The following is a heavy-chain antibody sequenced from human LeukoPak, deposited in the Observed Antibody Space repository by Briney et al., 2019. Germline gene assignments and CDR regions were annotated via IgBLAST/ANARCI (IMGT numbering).Heavy chain of an antibody. J-gene: IGHJ4*02. CDR2: INPNSGYT. Sequence: ASVKASCKASGYTFTSFDINWVRQATGQGLEWMGWINPNSGYTYSVQKFQGRVTMTRNPSTSTAYMELSSLRSEDTAVYYCASGDVTVTNNFDYWGQGTLVTVSS. CDR3: ASGDVTVTNNFDY. D-gene: IGHD4-17*01. V-gene: IGHV1-8*01. CDR1: GYTFTSFD.